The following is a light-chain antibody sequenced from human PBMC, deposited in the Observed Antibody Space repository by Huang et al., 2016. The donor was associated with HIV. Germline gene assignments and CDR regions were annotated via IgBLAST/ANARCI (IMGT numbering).Light chain of an antibody. V-gene: IGKV4-1*01. Sequence: DIVMTQSPDSLAVSLGDRATIYCKSTSNNENYLAWYQQKPGQPPKLLIYWASTRESGVPDRFSGSGSGTDFTLTISSLQAEDVAVYYCQQYFSPPLTFGGGTKVEIK. CDR1: SNNENY. J-gene: IGKJ4*01. CDR2: WAS. CDR3: QQYFSPPLT.